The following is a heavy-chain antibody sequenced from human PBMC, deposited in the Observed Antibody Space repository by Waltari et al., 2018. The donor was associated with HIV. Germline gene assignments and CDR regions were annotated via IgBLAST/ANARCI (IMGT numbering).Heavy chain of an antibody. CDR1: GFTFSSYS. CDR2: ISSSSSTI. J-gene: IGHJ3*02. V-gene: IGHV3-48*02. D-gene: IGHD6-13*01. CDR3: ARMAAGRPDAFDI. Sequence: EVQLVESGGGLVQPGGSLRLSCAAPGFTFSSYSMNWVRQAPGKGLEWVSYISSSSSTIYYADSVKGRFTISRDNAKNSLYLQMNSLRDEDTAVYYCARMAAGRPDAFDIWGQGTMVTVSS.